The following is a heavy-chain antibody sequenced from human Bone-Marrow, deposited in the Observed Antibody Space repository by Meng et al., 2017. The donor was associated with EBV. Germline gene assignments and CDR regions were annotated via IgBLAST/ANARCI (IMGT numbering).Heavy chain of an antibody. CDR3: AAPKYCSGTSCYEVFDF. Sequence: GQLVQAGAEVKRTGSAVRVSCRASGDTLTNYGISWVRQAPGQGLEWMGGIIPVSGTTNYAQKFQDRLTITADESTNTAYMDLSSLGVEDTAMYYCAAPKYCSGTSCYEVFDFWGQGSLVTVSS. J-gene: IGHJ4*02. V-gene: IGHV1-69*01. CDR1: GDTLTNYG. D-gene: IGHD2-2*01. CDR2: IIPVSGTT.